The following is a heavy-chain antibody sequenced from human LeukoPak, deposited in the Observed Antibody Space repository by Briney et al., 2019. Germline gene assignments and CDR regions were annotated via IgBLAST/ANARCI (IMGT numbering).Heavy chain of an antibody. CDR3: AKVGARVYCGGDCYSDY. J-gene: IGHJ4*02. CDR1: GFTFSSYA. CDR2: ISGSGGST. Sequence: GGSLRVSCAASGFTFSSYAMSRVRQAPGKGLEWVSAISGSGGSTYYADSVKGRFTISRDNSKNTLYLQMNSLRAEDTAVYYCAKVGARVYCGGDCYSDYWGQGTLVTVSS. V-gene: IGHV3-23*01. D-gene: IGHD2-21*02.